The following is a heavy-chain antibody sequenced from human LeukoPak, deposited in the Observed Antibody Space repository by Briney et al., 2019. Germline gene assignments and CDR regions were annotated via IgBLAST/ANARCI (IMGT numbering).Heavy chain of an antibody. D-gene: IGHD6-6*01. V-gene: IGHV4-59*08. CDR3: ARLGSSFNWFDP. J-gene: IGHJ5*02. Sequence: RLSPTSRVYTGSPATKYSSWNRPLPRDWMKYIGYIFYSGSTNYNPSLKGRVTISVEKSRNQFSLKLNSVTAADTAVYYCARLGSSFNWFDPWGQGTLVTVSS. CDR2: IFYSGST. CDR1: TGSPATKY.